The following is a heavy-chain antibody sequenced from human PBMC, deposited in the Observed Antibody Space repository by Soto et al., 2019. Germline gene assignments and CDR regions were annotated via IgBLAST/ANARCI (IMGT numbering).Heavy chain of an antibody. Sequence: QVQLVQSGAEVKKPGSSVKVSCKASGGTFSSYAISWVRQAPGQGLEWMGGIIPIFGTANYAQKFQGRVTITADESTSTASMELSSLRSEDTAVYYCARGYYDSSGYYYDYYYYGMDVWGQGTTVTVSS. V-gene: IGHV1-69*01. D-gene: IGHD3-22*01. J-gene: IGHJ6*02. CDR3: ARGYYDSSGYYYDYYYYGMDV. CDR2: IIPIFGTA. CDR1: GGTFSSYA.